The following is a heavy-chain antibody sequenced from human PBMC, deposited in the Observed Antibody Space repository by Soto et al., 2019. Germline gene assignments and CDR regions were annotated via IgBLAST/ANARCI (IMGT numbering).Heavy chain of an antibody. CDR2: ISYDGSNK. Sequence: GGSLRLSCAASGFTFSSYAMHWVRQAPGKGLEWVAVISYDGSNKYYADSVKGRFIISRDNSKNTLYLQMNSLRAEDTAVYYCARRAAADDYFDYWGQGTLVTVSS. V-gene: IGHV3-30-3*01. J-gene: IGHJ4*02. CDR1: GFTFSSYA. CDR3: ARRAAADDYFDY. D-gene: IGHD6-13*01.